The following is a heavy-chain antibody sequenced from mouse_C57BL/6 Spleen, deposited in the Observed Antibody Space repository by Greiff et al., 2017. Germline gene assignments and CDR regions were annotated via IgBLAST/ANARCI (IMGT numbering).Heavy chain of an antibody. CDR1: GYSITSGYY. CDR2: ISYDGSN. V-gene: IGHV3-6*01. CDR3: ARGGEYFDV. J-gene: IGHJ1*03. Sequence: EVKLVESGPGLVKPSQSLSLTCSVTGYSITSGYYWNWIRQFPGNKLEWMGYISYDGSNNYNPSLKNRISVTRDTSKNQFFLKLNSVTTEDTATYYCARGGEYFDVWGTGTTVTVSS.